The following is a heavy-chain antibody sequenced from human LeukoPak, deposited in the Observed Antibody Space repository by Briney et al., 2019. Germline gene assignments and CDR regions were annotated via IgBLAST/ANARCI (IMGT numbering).Heavy chain of an antibody. J-gene: IGHJ4*02. CDR3: VRGGKGRESYYY. CDR1: SGSFSGHY. Sequence: SETLSLTCAVYSGSFSGHYWNWIRQSPGKGLEWIGEINHVGTTNYNPSLKSRVTISVDTPKNQFSLNISSVSAADTAVYYCVRGGKGRESYYYWGQGTSVTVSS. CDR2: INHVGTT. V-gene: IGHV4-34*01. D-gene: IGHD1-26*01.